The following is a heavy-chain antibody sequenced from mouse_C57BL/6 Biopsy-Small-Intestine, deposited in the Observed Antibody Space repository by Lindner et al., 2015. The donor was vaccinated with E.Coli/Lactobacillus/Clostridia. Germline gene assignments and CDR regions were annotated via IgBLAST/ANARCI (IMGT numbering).Heavy chain of an antibody. CDR2: ISAYNGNT. D-gene: IGHD1-1*01. CDR1: GYTFTNYG. V-gene: IGHV1-79*01. CDR3: ARDGSEASSDY. Sequence: SVKVSCKASGYTFTNYGISWVRQAPGQGLGWMGWISAYNGNTNYAQKFQGRVTMTTDTSTNTAYMELRSLRSDDTAVYYCARDGSEASSDYWGQGTLVTVSS. J-gene: IGHJ4*01.